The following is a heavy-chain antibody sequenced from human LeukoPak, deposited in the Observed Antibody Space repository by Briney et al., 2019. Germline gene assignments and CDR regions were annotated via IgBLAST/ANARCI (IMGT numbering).Heavy chain of an antibody. CDR2: INPNSGGT. D-gene: IGHD1-1*01. CDR3: ARARTTEVDY. Sequence: ASVKVSFRASGYTFTGYYMHWVRQAPGQGLEWMGWINPNSGGTNYAQKFQGRVTITRDTSIRTAYMELRRLRSDDTDVYYCARARTTEVDYWGQGTLVTVSS. J-gene: IGHJ4*02. CDR1: GYTFTGYY. V-gene: IGHV1-2*02.